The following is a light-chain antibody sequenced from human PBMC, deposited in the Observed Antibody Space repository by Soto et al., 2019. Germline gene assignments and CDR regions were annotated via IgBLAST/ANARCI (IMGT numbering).Light chain of an antibody. CDR1: QSVSSY. J-gene: IGKJ1*01. Sequence: DIQVTQSPSSLSASGGARVTITCRASQSVSSYLNWYQQKPGKAPKRLIYAASSLDSEVPLRFSGSGSGTEFALTISSLQPEDFAPYYCLEPTTYPWPFGQVAKV. CDR2: AAS. V-gene: IGKV1-17*01. CDR3: LEPTTYPWP.